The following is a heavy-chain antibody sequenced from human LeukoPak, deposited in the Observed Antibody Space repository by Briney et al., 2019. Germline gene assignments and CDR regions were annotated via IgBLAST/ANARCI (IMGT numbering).Heavy chain of an antibody. J-gene: IGHJ4*02. CDR3: TTAARGDSHPYYFDY. Sequence: GASLRLSCAASGFIFSTYVMSWVRQAPGKGLEWVGRIKSNTDGGITDYAAPVKGRFTISRDDSTNTLFLQMNSLKTEDTAVYYCTTAARGDSHPYYFDYWGQGTLVTVSS. CDR1: GFIFSTYV. V-gene: IGHV3-15*01. CDR2: IKSNTDGGIT. D-gene: IGHD6-13*01.